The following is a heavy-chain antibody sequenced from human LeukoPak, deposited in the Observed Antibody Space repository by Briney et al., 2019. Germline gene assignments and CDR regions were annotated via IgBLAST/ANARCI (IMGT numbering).Heavy chain of an antibody. Sequence: GGSLRLSCAASGFTFNNHAMSWVRQAPGKGLEWVSGINGNGASTYYSDSVKGRFTISRDNSKNTLYLQMSSLRAEDTAIYYCAKDQGYSYYYLDYWGQGTLVTVPS. V-gene: IGHV3-23*01. CDR2: INGNGAST. D-gene: IGHD5-18*01. J-gene: IGHJ4*02. CDR3: AKDQGYSYYYLDY. CDR1: GFTFNNHA.